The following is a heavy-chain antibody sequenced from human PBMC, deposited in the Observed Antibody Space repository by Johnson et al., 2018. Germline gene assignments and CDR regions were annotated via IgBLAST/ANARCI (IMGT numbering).Heavy chain of an antibody. CDR1: GFSFSGSA. CDR2: IRSKANDYAT. D-gene: IGHD3-10*01. V-gene: IGHV3-73*02. CDR3: TRGEVDPAILDAFAS. J-gene: IGHJ3*02. Sequence: VQLRESGGGLVQPGGSLKLSCAASGFSFSGSAMHWVRQASGKGLEWVGRIRSKANDYATVSAASVKGRITISRDDSKTTAYLQMNSLKTENTAVYYCTRGEVDPAILDAFASWGQGTMVTVSS.